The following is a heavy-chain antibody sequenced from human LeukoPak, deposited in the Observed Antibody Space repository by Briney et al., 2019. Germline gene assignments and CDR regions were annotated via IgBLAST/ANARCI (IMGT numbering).Heavy chain of an antibody. CDR1: GFTFGDFA. D-gene: IGHD6-25*01. CDR3: TRRAATYPAFDS. J-gene: IGHJ4*02. Sequence: RSLRPSCTPSGFTFGDFAISWVRQAPGRGLECIGLIRSKPYGGTAEYAASVKGRFTISRDDSKTIAYLQMNSLKSEDTAAYYCTRRAATYPAFDSWGQGTLVTVSS. V-gene: IGHV3-49*04. CDR2: IRSKPYGGTA.